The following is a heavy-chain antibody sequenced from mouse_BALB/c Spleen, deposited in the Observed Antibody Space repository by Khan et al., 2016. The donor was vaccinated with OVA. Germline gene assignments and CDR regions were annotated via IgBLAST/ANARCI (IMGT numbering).Heavy chain of an antibody. J-gene: IGHJ3*01. V-gene: IGHV5-6*01. D-gene: IGHD4-1*01. CDR1: GFTFSRYS. Sequence: EVELVESGGDLVKSGGSLKLSCAASGFTFSRYSMSWVRQTPDKRLEWVATISSDGDYTYYPDSVKGRFNISRDNAKNALYLQMSSLKSEDTAIYYCATHLTGSFAYGGQGTLVTVSA. CDR3: ATHLTGSFAY. CDR2: ISSDGDYT.